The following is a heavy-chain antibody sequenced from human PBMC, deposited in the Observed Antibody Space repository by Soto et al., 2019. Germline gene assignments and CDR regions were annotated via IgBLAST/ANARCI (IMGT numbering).Heavy chain of an antibody. CDR1: GYTFTSYD. CDR3: ARVEMATTTPDY. V-gene: IGHV1-8*01. D-gene: IGHD5-12*01. CDR2: MNPNSGNT. J-gene: IGHJ4*02. Sequence: GASVKVSCKASGYTFTSYDINWVRQATGQGLEWMGWMNPNSGNTGYAQKFQGRVTMTRNTSISTAYMELSSLRSEDTAVYYCARVEMATTTPDYWGQGTLVTVSS.